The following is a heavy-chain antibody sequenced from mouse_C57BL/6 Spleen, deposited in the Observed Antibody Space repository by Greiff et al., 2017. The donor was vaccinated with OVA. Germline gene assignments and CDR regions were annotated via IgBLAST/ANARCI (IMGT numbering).Heavy chain of an antibody. CDR2: IVPEDGDT. CDR3: AINEYYGSSYDWYFDD. D-gene: IGHD1-1*01. J-gene: IGHJ1*03. V-gene: IGHV14-2*01. Sequence: EVQLQESGAELVKPGASVKLSCTASGFNIKDYYMHWVKQRTEQGLEWIGRIVPEDGDTKYAPKFPGKATITADTSTTTAYLQSSSLTSENTAVSYCAINEYYGSSYDWYFDDWGKGTTVTVSS. CDR1: GFNIKDYY.